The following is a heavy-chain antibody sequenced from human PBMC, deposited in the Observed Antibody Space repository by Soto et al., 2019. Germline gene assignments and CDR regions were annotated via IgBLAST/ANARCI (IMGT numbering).Heavy chain of an antibody. J-gene: IGHJ4*02. D-gene: IGHD5-12*01. Sequence: QITLRESGPTRVRPTQTLSLTCTFSGFSLHTSQVGVGWIRQPPGKALEWLALIYWDDDKRYSPSLKSRLSNTKETPENQVVLKMTNMDPVNTAHFYCAYKALYNGSYLGGGYFDSWGQGALITVSS. CDR2: IYWDDDK. CDR3: AYKALYNGSYLGGGYFDS. CDR1: GFSLHTSQVG. V-gene: IGHV2-5*02.